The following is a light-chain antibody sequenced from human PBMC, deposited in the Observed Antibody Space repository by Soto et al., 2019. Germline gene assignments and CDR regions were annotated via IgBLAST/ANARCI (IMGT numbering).Light chain of an antibody. CDR1: QSISSW. V-gene: IGKV1-5*03. J-gene: IGKJ2*01. Sequence: DIPMTQSPSTLSASVGDRVTITCRASQSISSWLAWYQQKPGKAPKLLIYKASSLESGVASRFSGSGSGTEFTLTISSLQPNDFATYYCQQYIGFPYTFGQGTKLEI. CDR2: KAS. CDR3: QQYIGFPYT.